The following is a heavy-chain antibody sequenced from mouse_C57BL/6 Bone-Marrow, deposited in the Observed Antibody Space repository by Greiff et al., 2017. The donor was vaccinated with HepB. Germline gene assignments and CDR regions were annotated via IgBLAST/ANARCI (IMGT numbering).Heavy chain of an antibody. CDR1: GYAFSSSW. CDR2: IYPGDGDT. J-gene: IGHJ1*03. Sequence: QVQLQQSGPELVKPGASVKISCKASGYAFSSSWMNWVKQRPGKGLEWIGRIYPGDGDTNYNGKFKGKATLTADKSSSTAYMQLSSLTSEDSAVYFCARPQLGRNWYFDVWGTGTTVTVSS. CDR3: ARPQLGRNWYFDV. D-gene: IGHD4-1*02. V-gene: IGHV1-82*01.